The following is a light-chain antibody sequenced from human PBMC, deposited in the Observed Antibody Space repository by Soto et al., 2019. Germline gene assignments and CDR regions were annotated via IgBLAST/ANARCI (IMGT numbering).Light chain of an antibody. Sequence: DIQMTQSPSSLSASVGDRVTITCQASQDISNYLNWYQQKLGKAPKLLIYAASNLETWVPSRFSGSGSGTDFTFTISSLQPEDFATYYCQQYDNRPLTFGGGTRVENK. V-gene: IGKV1-33*01. CDR2: AAS. CDR3: QQYDNRPLT. J-gene: IGKJ4*01. CDR1: QDISNY.